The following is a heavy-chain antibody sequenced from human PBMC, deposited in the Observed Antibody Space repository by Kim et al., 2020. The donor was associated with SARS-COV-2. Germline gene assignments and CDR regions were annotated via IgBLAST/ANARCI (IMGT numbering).Heavy chain of an antibody. D-gene: IGHD3-10*01. Sequence: SETLSLSCAVFGRSVGDFYWSWIRQSPEKGLEWIAEIDHSGATRYNPSLQSRVALSLDTSKSTLSLRLNSVTAADTAVYYCARGGAYFYGSASYFEKRGRFDLWGQGSLVTVSS. CDR2: IDHSGAT. CDR3: ARGGAYFYGSASYFEKRGRFDL. CDR1: GRSVGDFY. J-gene: IGHJ4*02. V-gene: IGHV4-34*01.